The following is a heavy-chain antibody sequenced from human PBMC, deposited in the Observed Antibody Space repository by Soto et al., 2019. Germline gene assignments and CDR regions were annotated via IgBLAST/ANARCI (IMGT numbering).Heavy chain of an antibody. CDR2: INPNSGGT. D-gene: IGHD2-15*01. CDR3: ATSRDATSGGLDY. Sequence: GASVKVSCKASGYTFTGYYMHWVRQAPGQGLEWMGWINPNSGGTNYAQKFQGWVTMTRDTSISTAYMELSRLSSDDTAVYYCATSRDATSGGLDYWGQGILVTVSS. J-gene: IGHJ4*02. CDR1: GYTFTGYY. V-gene: IGHV1-2*04.